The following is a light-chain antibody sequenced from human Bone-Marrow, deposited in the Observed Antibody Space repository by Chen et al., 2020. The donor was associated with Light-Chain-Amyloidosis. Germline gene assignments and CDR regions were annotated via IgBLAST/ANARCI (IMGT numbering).Light chain of an antibody. J-gene: IGLJ2*01. CDR1: DLPTKY. CDR3: QSADSSGTYDVI. Sequence: SYELTQPPSVSVSPGQTARITCSGDDLPTKYAYWYQQKPGQAPVLVIHRDTERPSGISERFSGSSSGTTATLTISGVQAEDEADYHCQSADSSGTYDVIVGGGTKLTVL. CDR2: RDT. V-gene: IGLV3-25*03.